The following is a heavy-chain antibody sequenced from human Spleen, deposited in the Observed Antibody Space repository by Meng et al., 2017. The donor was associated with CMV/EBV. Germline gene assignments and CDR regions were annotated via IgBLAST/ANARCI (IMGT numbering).Heavy chain of an antibody. J-gene: IGHJ5*02. D-gene: IGHD2-2*02. CDR3: ARVHSRDLYGWFDP. Sequence: ASVKVSCKAFGYRFTDYYIHWVRQTPGQVLEWMGWINSNGGGTDYAQKFQGRVTMTRQTSMSVAYMELRSLRSDDTAVYYCARVHSRDLYGWFDPWGQGTLVTVSS. V-gene: IGHV1-2*02. CDR1: GYRFTDYY. CDR2: INSNGGGT.